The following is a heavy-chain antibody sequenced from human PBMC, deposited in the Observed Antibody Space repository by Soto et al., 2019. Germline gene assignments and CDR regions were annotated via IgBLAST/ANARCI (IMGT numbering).Heavy chain of an antibody. Sequence: QVQLEQSGPEVKKPGSSVKVSSKAPGGTLSALGVACLRRAPGHGLEWMGGTIPVFNTAKYAQKFQGRVTVTADKFTNIAYMELSSLRSEDTAFYFCARGVYGSGNYYTGPSAFDIWGQGTMVIVSS. CDR3: ARGVYGSGNYYTGPSAFDI. V-gene: IGHV1-69*06. CDR1: GGTLSALG. D-gene: IGHD3-10*01. J-gene: IGHJ3*02. CDR2: TIPVFNTA.